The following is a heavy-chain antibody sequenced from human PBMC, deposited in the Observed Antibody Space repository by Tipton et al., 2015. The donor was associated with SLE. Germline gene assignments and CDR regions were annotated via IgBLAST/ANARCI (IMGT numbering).Heavy chain of an antibody. D-gene: IGHD3-10*01. CDR2: IYYSGNT. CDR3: AAAFGAGSYEIDY. V-gene: IGHV4-30-4*08. Sequence: TLSLTCTVSRGTISRAAYYWSWIRQSPGKGLEWIGYIYYSGNTQYNPSLKSQISMSIDTSKNQFSLDLSSVTAADTAVYYCAAAFGAGSYEIDYWGQGILVTASS. CDR1: RGTISRAAYY. J-gene: IGHJ4*02.